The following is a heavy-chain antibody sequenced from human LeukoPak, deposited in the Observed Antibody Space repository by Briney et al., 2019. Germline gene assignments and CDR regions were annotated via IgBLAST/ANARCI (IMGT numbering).Heavy chain of an antibody. Sequence: GGSLRLSCAASGFTFSGSAMHWVRQASGKGLEWVGRIRSKANSYATAYAASVKGRLTISRDDSKNTAYLQMNSLKTEDTAVYYCTSRSIVPSGDYWGQGTLVTVSS. CDR1: GFTFSGSA. D-gene: IGHD6-6*01. CDR2: IRSKANSYAT. V-gene: IGHV3-73*01. J-gene: IGHJ4*02. CDR3: TSRSIVPSGDY.